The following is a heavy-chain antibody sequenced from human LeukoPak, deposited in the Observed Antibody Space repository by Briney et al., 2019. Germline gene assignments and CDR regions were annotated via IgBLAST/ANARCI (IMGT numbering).Heavy chain of an antibody. CDR1: GYSFTSYW. CDR3: ARCPGSSGWYWLGDAFDI. J-gene: IGHJ3*02. D-gene: IGHD6-19*01. V-gene: IGHV5-51*01. CDR2: FFAGDSDT. Sequence: GESLKISCKGSGYSFTSYWIGWVRQMPGKGLGWLGIFFAGDSDTRYSPSFQGQVTISADKSISTAYLQWSSLKASDTAMYYCARCPGSSGWYWLGDAFDIWGQGTTVTVSS.